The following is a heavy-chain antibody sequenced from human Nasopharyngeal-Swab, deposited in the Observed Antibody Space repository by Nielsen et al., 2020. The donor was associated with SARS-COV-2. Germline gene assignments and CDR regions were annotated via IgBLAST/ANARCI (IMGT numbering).Heavy chain of an antibody. CDR2: ISGSGGST. D-gene: IGHD3-22*01. Sequence: GESLKISCAASGFTFSSYAMSWVRQAPGKGLEWVSAISGSGGSTYYADSVKGRFTISRDNSKNTLYLQMNSLRAGDTAVYYCAKDEPYYDSSGYNYYYYYMDVWGKGTTVTVSS. J-gene: IGHJ6*03. CDR1: GFTFSSYA. V-gene: IGHV3-23*01. CDR3: AKDEPYYDSSGYNYYYYYMDV.